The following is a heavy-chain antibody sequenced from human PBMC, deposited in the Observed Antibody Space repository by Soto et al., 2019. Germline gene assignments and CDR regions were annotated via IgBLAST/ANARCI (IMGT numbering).Heavy chain of an antibody. D-gene: IGHD1-1*01. V-gene: IGHV3-21*04. CDR3: ARGASAPRTETQPYRGGMDV. Sequence: PGGSLRLSCRASGFPFKGYTMNWVRQAPGKGLEWVSSISSRRDYIHYADSVKGRFTISRDNAENSLFLELTSLRVDDTAHYYCARGASAPRTETQPYRGGMDVWGQVTTVTVSS. CDR1: GFPFKGYT. J-gene: IGHJ6*02. CDR2: ISSRRDYI.